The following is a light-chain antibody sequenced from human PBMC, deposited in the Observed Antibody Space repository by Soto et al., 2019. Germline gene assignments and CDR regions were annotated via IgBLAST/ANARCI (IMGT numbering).Light chain of an antibody. CDR1: SSNIGAGYD. CDR2: GNS. V-gene: IGLV1-40*01. J-gene: IGLJ2*01. Sequence: QSVLTQPPSVSGAPGQRVTISCTGSSSNIGAGYDVHWYQQLPGTAPKLLIYGNSNRPSGVPDRFSGSKSGTSASLAITGLQAEGEADYYCQSYDSSLGGHVVFGGGTKRAVL. CDR3: QSYDSSLGGHVV.